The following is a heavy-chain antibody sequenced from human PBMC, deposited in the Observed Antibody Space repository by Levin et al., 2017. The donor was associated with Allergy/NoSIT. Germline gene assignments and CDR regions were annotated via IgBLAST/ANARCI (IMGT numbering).Heavy chain of an antibody. V-gene: IGHV2-26*01. D-gene: IGHD3-10*01. CDR3: ARIYRDYYGSGSHAFDI. J-gene: IGHJ3*02. CDR1: GFSLSNARMG. Sequence: SGPTLVKPTETLTLTCTVAGFSLSNARMGVSWIRQPPGKALEWLAHIFSNDEKSHRTSLKSRLTISKDTSKSQVVLTMTNMDPVDTATYYCARIYRDYYGSGSHAFDIWGQGTMVTVSS. CDR2: IFSNDEK.